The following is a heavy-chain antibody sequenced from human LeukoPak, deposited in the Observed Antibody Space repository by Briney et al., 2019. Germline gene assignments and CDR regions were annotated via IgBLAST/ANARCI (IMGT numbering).Heavy chain of an antibody. Sequence: SETLSLTCAAYGGSFSGYYWSWIRQPPGKGLEWIGEINHSGSTNYNPSLKSRVTISVDTSKNQFSLKLSSVTAADTAVYYCARGLTFGGVIVMYYFDYWGQGTLVTVSS. J-gene: IGHJ4*02. CDR2: INHSGST. CDR3: ARGLTFGGVIVMYYFDY. V-gene: IGHV4-34*01. D-gene: IGHD3-16*02. CDR1: GGSFSGYY.